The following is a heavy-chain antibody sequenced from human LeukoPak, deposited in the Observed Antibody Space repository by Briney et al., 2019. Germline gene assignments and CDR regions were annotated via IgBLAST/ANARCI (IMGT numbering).Heavy chain of an antibody. V-gene: IGHV3-21*01. CDR2: ISSSSSYI. D-gene: IGHD2-2*01. J-gene: IGHJ3*02. CDR1: GFTFSSYS. Sequence: PGGSLRLSCAASGFTFSSYSMNWVRQAPGKGLEWVSSISSSSSYIYYADSVKGRFTISRDNAKNSLYLQMNSLRAEDTAVYYCAREIARGSRNAFDIWGQGTMVTVSS. CDR3: AREIARGSRNAFDI.